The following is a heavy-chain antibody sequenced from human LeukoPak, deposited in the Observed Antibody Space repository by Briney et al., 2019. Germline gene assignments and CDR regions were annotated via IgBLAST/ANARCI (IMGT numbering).Heavy chain of an antibody. Sequence: SVKVSCTASGGTFSSYAISWVRQAPGRGLEWMGRIIPILGIANYAQKFQGRVTITADKSTSTAYMELSSLRSEDTAVYYCARENTYYYDSSGYYQVDYWGQGTLVTVSS. J-gene: IGHJ4*02. CDR2: IIPILGIA. V-gene: IGHV1-69*04. D-gene: IGHD3-22*01. CDR3: ARENTYYYDSSGYYQVDY. CDR1: GGTFSSYA.